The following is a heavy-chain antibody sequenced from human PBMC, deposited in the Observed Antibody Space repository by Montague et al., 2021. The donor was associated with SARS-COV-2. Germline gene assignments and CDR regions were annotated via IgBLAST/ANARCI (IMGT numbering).Heavy chain of an antibody. D-gene: IGHD1-14*01. CDR2: ITRNGDST. CDR3: VRGFRNGPFDV. Sequence: SRSLSFSASGSTFDDYGMSWIRQGPGRGLEWVSGITRNGDSTDFADSVKGRFTISRDNAKNSLYLQMNSLRAEDTALYYCVRGFRNGPFDVWGQGTLVSVSS. J-gene: IGHJ4*02. V-gene: IGHV3-20*03. CDR1: GSTFDDYG.